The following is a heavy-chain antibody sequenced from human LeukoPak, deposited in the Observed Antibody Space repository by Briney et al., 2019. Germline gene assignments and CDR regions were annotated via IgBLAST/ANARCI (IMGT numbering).Heavy chain of an antibody. CDR2: INPTGGST. J-gene: IGHJ4*02. Sequence: ASVKVSCKASGYTFPSYFMHWVRQAPGQGLEWMGMINPTGGSTTYAQKFQGRVTMTRDTSTSTVYMELSSLRSDDTAVYYCARTAARRFDYWGQGTLVTVSS. CDR3: ARTAARRFDY. CDR1: GYTFPSYF. D-gene: IGHD6-6*01. V-gene: IGHV1-46*01.